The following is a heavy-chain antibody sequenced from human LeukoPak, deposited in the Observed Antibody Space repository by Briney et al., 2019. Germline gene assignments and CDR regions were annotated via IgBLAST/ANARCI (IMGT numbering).Heavy chain of an antibody. CDR2: ITGGGGST. CDR3: AKTSGYPYYFDS. D-gene: IGHD3-22*01. V-gene: IGHV3-23*01. Sequence: PGGSLRLSCVASGFTFSSYAMSWVRQAPGKGLEWVSSITGGGGSTYYADSVKGRFTISRDNSKKTLYLQMNFLRAEDSAVYYCAKTSGYPYYFDSWGQGTLVTVSS. CDR1: GFTFSSYA. J-gene: IGHJ4*02.